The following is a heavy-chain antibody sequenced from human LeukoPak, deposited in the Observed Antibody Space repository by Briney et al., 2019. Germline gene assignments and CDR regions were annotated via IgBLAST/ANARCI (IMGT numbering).Heavy chain of an antibody. V-gene: IGHV7-4-1*02. Sequence: ASVTVSFKASGYTFTIYAMNWVRQAPGQGLEWMGWINTNTGNPTYAQGSTGRFVFSLDTSVSTAYLQISSLKAEDTAVYYCTRQGVQFNFDYWGQGTLVTVSS. CDR3: TRQGVQFNFDY. CDR2: INTNTGNP. CDR1: GYTFTIYA. D-gene: IGHD3-10*01. J-gene: IGHJ4*02.